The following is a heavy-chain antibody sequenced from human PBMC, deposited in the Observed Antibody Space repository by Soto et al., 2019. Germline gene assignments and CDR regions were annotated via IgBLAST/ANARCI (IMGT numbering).Heavy chain of an antibody. J-gene: IGHJ4*02. D-gene: IGHD1-20*01. Sequence: EVQMLESGGGLVQPGGSLRLSCAASGFTFSSYAMNWVRQAPGKGLEWVSVISGSGSSTYYADSVKGRFTISRDNSKNTLYVQMNSLRAEDTGVYYCAKALSGYNAPLDHWGQGTRVTVSS. CDR2: ISGSGSST. CDR3: AKALSGYNAPLDH. CDR1: GFTFSSYA. V-gene: IGHV3-23*01.